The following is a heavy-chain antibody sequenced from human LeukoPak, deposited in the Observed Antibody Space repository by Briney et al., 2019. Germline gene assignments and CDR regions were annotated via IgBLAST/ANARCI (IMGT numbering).Heavy chain of an antibody. V-gene: IGHV3-15*01. D-gene: IGHD2-2*02. CDR2: TKPKSDGETT. CDR1: GFRFSYAW. CDR3: TTYTSGAANY. Sequence: GGSLRLSRAASGFRFSYAWMTWVRQAPGKVLEWVARTKPKSDGETTDYAVPVKGRFSISRDGSENTLYLQMNSLKTEDTAVYYCTTYTSGAANYWGQGTLVTVSS. J-gene: IGHJ4*02.